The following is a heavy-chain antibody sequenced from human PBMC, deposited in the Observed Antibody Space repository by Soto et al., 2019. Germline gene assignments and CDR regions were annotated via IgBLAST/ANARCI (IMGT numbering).Heavy chain of an antibody. Sequence: ASVKVSCKASGGTFSSYAISWVRQAPGQGLEWMGGIIPIFGTANYAQKFQGRVTITADESTSTAYMELSSLRSEDTAVYYCARGLTMVRGVIINYYYYGMDVWGQGTTVTVSS. J-gene: IGHJ6*02. CDR2: IIPIFGTA. CDR1: GGTFSSYA. D-gene: IGHD3-10*01. V-gene: IGHV1-69*13. CDR3: ARGLTMVRGVIINYYYYGMDV.